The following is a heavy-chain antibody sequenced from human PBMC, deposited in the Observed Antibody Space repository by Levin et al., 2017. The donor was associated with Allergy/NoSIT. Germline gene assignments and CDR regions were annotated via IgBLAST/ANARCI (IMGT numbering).Heavy chain of an antibody. J-gene: IGHJ4*02. D-gene: IGHD4-17*01. CDR3: TRDNGDGDFFDY. CDR1: GFTFRTYP. Sequence: GESLKISCIASGFTFRTYPMHWVRQAPGKGLEWVAAISSDGTRTYYADSVKARFTFSRDNSKNTVYLQMDSLRPEDTAVYYCTRDNGDGDFFDYWGQGTLVTVSS. CDR2: ISSDGTRT. V-gene: IGHV3-30-3*01.